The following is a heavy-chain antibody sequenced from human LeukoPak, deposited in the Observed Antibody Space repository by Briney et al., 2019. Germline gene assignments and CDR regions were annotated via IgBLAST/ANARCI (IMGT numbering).Heavy chain of an antibody. Sequence: GGSLRLSCAASGFTCSSYEMNWVGQAPGKGLEGVSYISSRGSTIYCADCVKGRFTISRDNAKHSLYLQMNSLRAEATAVYYCARATMTTVTTYGYWGQGPLVTVSS. J-gene: IGHJ4*02. CDR2: ISSRGSTI. CDR1: GFTCSSYE. V-gene: IGHV3-48*03. D-gene: IGHD4-17*01. CDR3: ARATMTTVTTYGY.